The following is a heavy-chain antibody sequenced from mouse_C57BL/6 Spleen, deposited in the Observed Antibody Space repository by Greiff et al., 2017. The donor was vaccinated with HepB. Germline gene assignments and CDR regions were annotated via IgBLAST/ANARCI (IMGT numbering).Heavy chain of an antibody. Sequence: EVQVVESEGGLVQPGSSMKLSCTASGFTFSDYYMAWVRQVPEKGLEWVANINYDGSSTYYLDSLKSRFIISRDNAKNILYLQMSSLKSEDTATYYCARGGGWGLFDYWGQGTTLTVSS. CDR2: INYDGSST. V-gene: IGHV5-16*01. J-gene: IGHJ2*01. CDR3: ARGGGWGLFDY. CDR1: GFTFSDYY. D-gene: IGHD3-3*01.